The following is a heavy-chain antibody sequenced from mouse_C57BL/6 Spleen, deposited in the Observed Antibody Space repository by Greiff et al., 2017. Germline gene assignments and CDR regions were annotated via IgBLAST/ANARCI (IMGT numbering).Heavy chain of an antibody. CDR3: ARHGPPFYYDYDEGFAY. Sequence: VQLQQSGAELVKPGASVKLSCKASGYTFTEYTIHWVKQRSGQGLEWIGWFYPGSGSIKYNEKFKDKATLTADKSSSTVYMELSRLTSEASEVYFCARHGPPFYYDYDEGFAYWGQGTLVTVSA. V-gene: IGHV1-62-2*01. CDR1: GYTFTEYT. J-gene: IGHJ3*01. D-gene: IGHD2-4*01. CDR2: FYPGSGSI.